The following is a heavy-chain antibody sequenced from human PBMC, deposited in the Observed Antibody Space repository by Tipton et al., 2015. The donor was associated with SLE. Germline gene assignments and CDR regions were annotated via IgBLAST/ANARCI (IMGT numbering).Heavy chain of an antibody. V-gene: IGHV1-2*02. CDR3: APTTVVTFAYCPL. D-gene: IGHD4-23*01. CDR2: INPNSGGT. J-gene: IGHJ1*01. CDR1: GDTFTGYY. Sequence: QVQLVQSGAEVKKTGASVKDSCKASGDTFTGYYMHWVRQAPGQRLEWMGWINPNSGGTNYAQKFQGRVTMTRETCISTAYMELSWLRSDDTAVYYCAPTTVVTFAYCPLWGQGTLVTVSS.